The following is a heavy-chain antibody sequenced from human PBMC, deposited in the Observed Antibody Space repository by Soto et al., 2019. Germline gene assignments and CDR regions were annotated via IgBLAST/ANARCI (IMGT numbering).Heavy chain of an antibody. J-gene: IGHJ6*02. CDR3: ASHFTGVLVLGTSPPGGDNYGWDV. Sequence: VKDSCTASGGTFITYTFTWVRQAPGPGLERGGRIIPILDIPNYAQNFQGRVTITADKSTSTAYMELSSLTSDDTAVYYCASHFTGVLVLGTSPPGGDNYGWDVWGQGTTVTVSS. CDR1: GGTFITYT. V-gene: IGHV1-69*02. D-gene: IGHD2-8*02. CDR2: IIPILDIP.